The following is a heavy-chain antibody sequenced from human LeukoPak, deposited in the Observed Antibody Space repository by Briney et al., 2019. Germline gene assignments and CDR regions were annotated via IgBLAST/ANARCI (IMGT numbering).Heavy chain of an antibody. V-gene: IGHV3-23*01. CDR1: GFTLSSYA. Sequence: EGSLRLSCAASGFTLSSYAMSWVRQAPGKGLEWVSLISGNAGSTYYADSVKGRFTISRDITKNTLYLQMNSLRAEDTAVYYCAKDGLQFSEWLPPLGYWGQGTLVTVSS. J-gene: IGHJ4*02. CDR3: AKDGLQFSEWLPPLGY. D-gene: IGHD3-3*01. CDR2: ISGNAGST.